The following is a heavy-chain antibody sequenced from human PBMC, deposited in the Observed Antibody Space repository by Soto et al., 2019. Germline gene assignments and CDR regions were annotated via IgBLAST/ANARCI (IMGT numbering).Heavy chain of an antibody. CDR3: ARNRSAYSYGYFY. V-gene: IGHV3-30*16. Sequence: PGGSLRLSCVASGFTFSTYAMHWVRQAPGKGLEWVAGISYDGSIKYYADTVKGRFTISRDNSKNTLYLQMNSLRVEDTAVYYCARNRSAYSYGYFYWGQGALVTVSS. D-gene: IGHD5-18*01. J-gene: IGHJ4*02. CDR1: GFTFSTYA. CDR2: ISYDGSIK.